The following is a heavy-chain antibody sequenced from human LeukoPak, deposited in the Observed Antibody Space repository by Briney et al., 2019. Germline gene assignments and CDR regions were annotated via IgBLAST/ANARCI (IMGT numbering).Heavy chain of an antibody. D-gene: IGHD3-9*01. Sequence: GGSLRLSCAASGFTFSSYSMNWVRQAPGKGLEWVSYISSSSSTIYYADSVKGRFTISRDDAKNSLYLQMNSLRAEDTAVYYCARDRYDILTGYVRFDYWGQGTLVTVSS. CDR3: ARDRYDILTGYVRFDY. J-gene: IGHJ4*02. CDR2: ISSSSSTI. CDR1: GFTFSSYS. V-gene: IGHV3-48*01.